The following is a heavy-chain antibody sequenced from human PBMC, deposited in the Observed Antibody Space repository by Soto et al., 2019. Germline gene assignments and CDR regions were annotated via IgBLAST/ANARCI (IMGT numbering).Heavy chain of an antibody. CDR1: GGSISSGGYY. J-gene: IGHJ4*02. CDR2: IYDSGST. V-gene: IGHV4-31*03. CDR3: ASQATGWYPDY. Sequence: QVELQESGPRLVKPSQTLSLTCTVSGGSISSGGYYWSWVRQHPGKGLEWIGYIYDSGSTYYNPSLKSRVTISVDTSKYQFSLKLTSVTAADTAVYYCASQATGWYPDYWGQGTLVTVSS. D-gene: IGHD6-19*01.